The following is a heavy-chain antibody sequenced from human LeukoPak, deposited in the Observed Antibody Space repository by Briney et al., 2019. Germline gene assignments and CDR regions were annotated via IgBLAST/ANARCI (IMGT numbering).Heavy chain of an antibody. D-gene: IGHD3-10*01. CDR1: GFTFDDYA. J-gene: IGHJ4*02. CDR2: ISWNSGSI. V-gene: IGHV3-9*03. Sequence: GRSLRLSCAASGFTFDDYAMHWVRHAPGKGLEWVSGISWNSGSIGYADSVKGRFTISRDNAKNSLYLQMNSLRAEDMALYYCAKGLYGSGSYPDYRGQGTLVTVSS. CDR3: AKGLYGSGSYPDY.